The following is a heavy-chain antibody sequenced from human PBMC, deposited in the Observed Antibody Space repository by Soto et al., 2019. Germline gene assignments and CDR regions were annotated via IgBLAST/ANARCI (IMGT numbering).Heavy chain of an antibody. D-gene: IGHD5-12*01. CDR1: GFTFSIYE. Sequence: GGSLRLSCAASGFTFSIYEMSWVRQAPGKGLEWVSYSSSSGSTTFYADSVKGRFTISRDNAKNSLYLQMNSLRGEDTAFYYCARATGYTLDYWGQGTLVTVSS. J-gene: IGHJ4*02. CDR2: SSSSGSTT. V-gene: IGHV3-48*03. CDR3: ARATGYTLDY.